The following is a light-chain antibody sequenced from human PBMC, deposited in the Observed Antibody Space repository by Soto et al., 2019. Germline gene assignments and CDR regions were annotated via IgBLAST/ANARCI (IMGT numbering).Light chain of an antibody. J-gene: IGKJ5*01. CDR1: QIVTTR. CDR2: GAS. V-gene: IGKV3-20*01. Sequence: IVLTQSPGTLSLSPGERFTLSCRASQIVTTRLAWYQHKPGQAPTLLMSGASNRASGVPVRFSGSGSGTDFTLTITRLEPEDFALYYCQQYGGSPITFGLGTRLEI. CDR3: QQYGGSPIT.